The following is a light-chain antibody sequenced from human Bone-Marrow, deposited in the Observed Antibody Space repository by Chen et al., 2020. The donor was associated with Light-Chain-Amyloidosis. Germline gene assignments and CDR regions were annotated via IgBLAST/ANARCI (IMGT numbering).Light chain of an antibody. Sequence: QSALTPPASFSGSPGRPITIPCTGTSIDVGGDNHVSWYQQHPDKAPKLMIYEVTNRPSWVPDRFSGSKSDNTASLTSSGLQTEDEADYFCSSYTITNTLVFGSGTRVTVL. CDR2: EVT. CDR1: SIDVGGDNH. CDR3: SSYTITNTLV. J-gene: IGLJ1*01. V-gene: IGLV2-14*01.